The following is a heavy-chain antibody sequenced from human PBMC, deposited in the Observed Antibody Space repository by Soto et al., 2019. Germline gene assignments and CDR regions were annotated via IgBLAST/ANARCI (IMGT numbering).Heavy chain of an antibody. V-gene: IGHV4-31*03. D-gene: IGHD3-22*01. CDR3: ARTSLYDRGGYYLYYFDY. Sequence: QVQLQESGPGLVKPSQTLCLTCTVSGGSIGGDRYHWSWIRQRPGKALEWIGYSDNSGSTDYNPSLKSRVSISSAASKKQFSLWLSSVTAADTAVYYCARTSLYDRGGYYLYYFDYWGQGTLLTVSS. CDR1: GGSIGGDRYH. CDR2: SDNSGST. J-gene: IGHJ4*02.